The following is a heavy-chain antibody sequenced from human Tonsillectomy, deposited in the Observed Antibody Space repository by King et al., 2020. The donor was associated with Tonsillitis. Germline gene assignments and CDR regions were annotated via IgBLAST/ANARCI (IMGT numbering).Heavy chain of an antibody. CDR3: ARGPYCGGDCYYYYYMAV. CDR1: GGSFSGYY. J-gene: IGHJ6*03. CDR2: INHSGST. Sequence: VQLQQWGAGLLQPSETLSLTCAVYGGSFSGYYWSWIRQPPGKGLEWIGEINHSGSTNYNPSLKSRVTISVDTSKNQFSLKLSSVTAADTAVYYCARGPYCGGDCYYYYYMAVWGKGTTVTVSS. D-gene: IGHD2-21*02. V-gene: IGHV4-34*01.